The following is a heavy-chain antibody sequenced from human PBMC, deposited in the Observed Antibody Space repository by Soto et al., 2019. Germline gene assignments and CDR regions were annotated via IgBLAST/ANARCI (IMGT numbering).Heavy chain of an antibody. D-gene: IGHD3-22*01. J-gene: IGHJ2*01. CDR2: IWYDGSNK. Sequence: QVQLGESGGGVVQPGRSLRLACAAFGFTFSDYGMHWVRQAPGKGLEWVAVIWYDGSNKYYADSVEGRFTISRDNSKNTLWLQMNSLRVEDTAVYYCARVPDEVVKFDLWGRGTLVTVS. CDR3: ARVPDEVVKFDL. CDR1: GFTFSDYG. V-gene: IGHV3-33*01.